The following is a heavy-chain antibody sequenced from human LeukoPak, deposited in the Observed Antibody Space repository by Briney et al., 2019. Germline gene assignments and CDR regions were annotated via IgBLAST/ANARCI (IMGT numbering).Heavy chain of an antibody. CDR2: INHSGST. CDR1: GGSFSGYY. J-gene: IGHJ4*02. V-gene: IGHV4-34*01. D-gene: IGHD3-3*01. CDR3: ARGLEWLALRFLEWSPTYYFDY. Sequence: PSETLSLTCAVYGGSFSGYYWSWIRQPPGKGLEWIGEINHSGSTNYNPSLKSRVTISVDTSKNQFSLKPSSVTAADTAVYYCARGLEWLALRFLEWSPTYYFDYWGQGTLVTVSS.